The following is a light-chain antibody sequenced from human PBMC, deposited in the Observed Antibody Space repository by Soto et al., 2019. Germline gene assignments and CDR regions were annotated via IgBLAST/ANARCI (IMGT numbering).Light chain of an antibody. CDR1: QSVLYSSNNKNY. CDR2: WES. CDR3: QQYYSTLIT. V-gene: IGKV4-1*01. Sequence: DIVMTQSPDSLAVSLGERATINCKSSQSVLYSSNNKNYLAWYQQKPGQPPKLLISWESTRESVVPDRFSGSGSGTDFTLTISSLQAEDVAVYYCQQYYSTLITFGQGTRLEIK. J-gene: IGKJ5*01.